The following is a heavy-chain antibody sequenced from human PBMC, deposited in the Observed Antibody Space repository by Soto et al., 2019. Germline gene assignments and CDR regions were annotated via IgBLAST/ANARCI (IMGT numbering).Heavy chain of an antibody. CDR1: VGTFISYR. CDR3: VRDSGAKLSSS. CDR2: IVLPDRPA. J-gene: IGHJ4*02. V-gene: IGHV1-69*13. Sequence: SLNVSCKASVGTFISYRINWVRQSPGQGLEWVSGIVLPDRPADNAQKFQLCIPITAEETGRTSYMGLRSLQSHEPAVYYLVRDSGAKLSSSWGQGTLVTVSS. D-gene: IGHD6-13*01.